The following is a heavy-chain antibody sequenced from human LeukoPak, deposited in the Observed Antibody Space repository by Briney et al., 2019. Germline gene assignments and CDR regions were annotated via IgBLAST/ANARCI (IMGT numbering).Heavy chain of an antibody. J-gene: IGHJ3*02. Sequence: GGSLRLSCTASGLTFSGSDMHWVRQASGKGLEWVGRIRSKTNNYAPAYAASVRGRFTISRDDSKNTAYLQMNSLKTEGTAIYYCTRVYSSAYGSFDIWGQGTMVTVSS. D-gene: IGHD6-19*01. CDR3: TRVYSSAYGSFDI. CDR2: IRSKTNNYAP. V-gene: IGHV3-73*01. CDR1: GLTFSGSD.